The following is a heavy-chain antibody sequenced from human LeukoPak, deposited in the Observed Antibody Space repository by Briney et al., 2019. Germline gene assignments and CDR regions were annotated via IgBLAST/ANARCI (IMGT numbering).Heavy chain of an antibody. CDR3: AKDIYDSSGQGY. CDR1: GFTFSSYG. J-gene: IGHJ4*02. CDR2: IRYDGSNK. D-gene: IGHD3-22*01. V-gene: IGHV3-30*02. Sequence: GGSLRLPCAASGFTFSSYGMHWVRQAPGKGLEWVAFIRYDGSNKYYADSVKGRFTISRDSSQNTLHLQMNSLRAEDTAAYYCAKDIYDSSGQGYWGQGTLVTVSS.